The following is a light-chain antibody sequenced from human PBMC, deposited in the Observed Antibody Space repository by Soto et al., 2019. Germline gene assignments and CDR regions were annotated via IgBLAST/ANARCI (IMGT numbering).Light chain of an antibody. CDR1: QSISSW. J-gene: IGKJ3*01. V-gene: IGKV1-5*01. Sequence: DIQMTQSPSTLSASVGDRVTITCRASQSISSWLAWYQQKPGKAPKLLIYDASSLESGVPSRFSVSGSVTEFTITISSMQPDDFATYYYQQYNSYSWGTCGPGTKVDIK. CDR2: DAS. CDR3: QQYNSYSWGT.